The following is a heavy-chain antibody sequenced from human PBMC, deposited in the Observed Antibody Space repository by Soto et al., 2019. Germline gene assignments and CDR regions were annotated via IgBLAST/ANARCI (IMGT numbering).Heavy chain of an antibody. CDR2: ISSSGGSI. J-gene: IGHJ5*02. Sequence: QVQLVESGGGLVKPGGSLRLSCAAFGFTFSDYYMSWIRQAPGKGLEWVSYISSSGGSIYYADSVKGRFTISRDNAKNSLYLQMNSLRAEDTAVYYCARPQNYCSSSSCSGLRRFDPWGQGTLVTVSS. V-gene: IGHV3-11*01. CDR1: GFTFSDYY. CDR3: ARPQNYCSSSSCSGLRRFDP. D-gene: IGHD2-2*01.